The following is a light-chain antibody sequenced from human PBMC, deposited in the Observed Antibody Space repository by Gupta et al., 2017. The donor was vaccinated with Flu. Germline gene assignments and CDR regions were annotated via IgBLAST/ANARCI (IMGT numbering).Light chain of an antibody. CDR2: PVS. V-gene: IGKV2-30*01. CDR1: QGLVYSDGNTY. CDR3: MQGAQQPWA. J-gene: IGKJ1*01. Sequence: DVVMTPFPLSLAVTLGQPASLSCRSSQGLVYSDGNTYVHWFQQRPGQSPRRLIHPVSYRDSGVPDRVSGRGSGTDFTLKISRVEAEDLGVYCCMQGAQQPWAFGQGTKVEIK.